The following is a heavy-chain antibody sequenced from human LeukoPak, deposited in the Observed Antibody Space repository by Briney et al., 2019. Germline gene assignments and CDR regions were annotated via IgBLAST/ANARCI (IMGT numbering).Heavy chain of an antibody. CDR1: GVSISSSSSY. CDR3: ATPDGALSYYYDSSGPQGGAFDI. CDR2: IYYSGST. V-gene: IGHV4-39*01. D-gene: IGHD3-22*01. Sequence: SETLSLTCIVSGVSISSSSSYWGWIRQPPGKGLEWIGNIYYSGSTYNNPSLKSRVTISIDTSKNQFSLKLRSVTAADTAVYYCATPDGALSYYYDSSGPQGGAFDIWGQGTMVTVSS. J-gene: IGHJ3*02.